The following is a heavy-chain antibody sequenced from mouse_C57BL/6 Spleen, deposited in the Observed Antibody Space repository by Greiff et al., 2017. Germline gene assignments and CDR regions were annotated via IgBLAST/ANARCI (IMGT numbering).Heavy chain of an antibody. CDR1: GYAFSSSW. Sequence: VQLQQSGPELVKPGASVKISCKASGYAFSSSWMNWVKQRPGKGLEWIGRIYPGDGDTNYNGKFKGKATLTADKSSSTAYMQLSSLTSEDSAVXVCARAYRGYYCAMDYWGQGTSVTVSS. V-gene: IGHV1-82*01. J-gene: IGHJ4*01. CDR2: IYPGDGDT. D-gene: IGHD2-10*01. CDR3: ARAYRGYYCAMDY.